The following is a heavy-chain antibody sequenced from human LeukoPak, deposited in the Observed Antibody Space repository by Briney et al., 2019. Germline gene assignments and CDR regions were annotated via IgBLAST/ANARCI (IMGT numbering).Heavy chain of an antibody. D-gene: IGHD5-18*01. CDR1: GGSISGTYY. CDR3: AKMGGNLYTAMHYFDY. V-gene: IGHV4-59*08. Sequence: PSETLSLTCTVSGGSISGTYYWSWIRQPPGKGLEWIGYIYYTGTTDSNPSLKSRVTISLDTSKNQFSLNLSSVTAADTAVYYCAKMGGNLYTAMHYFDYWGQGTLVTVSS. CDR2: IYYTGTT. J-gene: IGHJ4*02.